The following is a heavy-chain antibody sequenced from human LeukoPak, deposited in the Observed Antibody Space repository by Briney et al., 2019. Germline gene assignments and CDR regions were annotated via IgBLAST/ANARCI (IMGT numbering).Heavy chain of an antibody. Sequence: SEALSLTCAVYGGSFSGYYWSWIRQPPGKGLEWIGEINHSGSTNYNPSLKSRVTISVDTSKNQFSLKLSSVTAADTAVYYCARVGIAVAGTRYFQHWGQGTLVTVSS. CDR3: ARVGIAVAGTRYFQH. V-gene: IGHV4-34*01. D-gene: IGHD6-19*01. CDR2: INHSGST. CDR1: GGSFSGYY. J-gene: IGHJ1*01.